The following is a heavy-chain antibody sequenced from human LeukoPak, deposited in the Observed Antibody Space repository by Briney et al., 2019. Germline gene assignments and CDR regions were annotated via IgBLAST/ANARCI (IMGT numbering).Heavy chain of an antibody. J-gene: IGHJ4*02. CDR1: GYTFTSYG. V-gene: IGHV1-18*01. CDR3: ARDGQQLVPGGVDY. D-gene: IGHD6-13*01. CDR2: ISAYNGNT. Sequence: ASVKVSCKASGYTFTSYGISWVRQAPGQGLEWMGWISAYNGNTNYAQKLQGRVTMTTGTSTSTAYMELRSLRSDDTAVYYCARDGQQLVPGGVDYWGQGTLVTVSS.